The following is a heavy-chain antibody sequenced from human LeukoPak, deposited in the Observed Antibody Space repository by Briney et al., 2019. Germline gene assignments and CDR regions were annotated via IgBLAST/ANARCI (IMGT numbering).Heavy chain of an antibody. CDR1: GGIFSRYA. Sequence: ASVKVSCKASGGIFSRYAISWVRQAPGQGLEWMGGIIPLFGTANYAQGFQGRVTITADESTRTAYMELSSLRSEDTAIYYCAREWDFDSSGFYYYYWGQGALVTVSS. CDR2: IIPLFGTA. V-gene: IGHV1-69*13. J-gene: IGHJ4*02. CDR3: AREWDFDSSGFYYYY. D-gene: IGHD3-22*01.